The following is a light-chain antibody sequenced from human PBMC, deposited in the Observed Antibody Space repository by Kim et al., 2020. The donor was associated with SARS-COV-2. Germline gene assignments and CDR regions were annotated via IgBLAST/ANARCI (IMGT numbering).Light chain of an antibody. V-gene: IGLV3-1*01. J-gene: IGLJ2*01. CDR3: QAWDSSTVV. Sequence: SPGQTASITCSVDKLGDKYACWYQQKPGQSPLLVIYQDSKRPSGIPERFSGSNSGNTATLTISGTQAMDEADYYCQAWDSSTVVFGGGTQLTVL. CDR2: QDS. CDR1: KLGDKY.